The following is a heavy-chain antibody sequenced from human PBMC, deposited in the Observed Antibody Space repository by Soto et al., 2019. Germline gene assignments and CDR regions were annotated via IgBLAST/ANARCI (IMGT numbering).Heavy chain of an antibody. CDR3: GKVLVGATGHTDSDS. J-gene: IGHJ4*02. V-gene: IGHV4-39*01. D-gene: IGHD2-15*01. CDR1: GGSIYRSGYY. CDR2: IDYNGVT. Sequence: SETLSLTCTVSGGSIYRSGYYWGWIRQPPGRGLERIGNIDYNGVTYSNPSLKSRVTISRDTSKNQFSLKLTSVTAADTALYYCGKVLVGATGHTDSDSWGPGTLVTVSS.